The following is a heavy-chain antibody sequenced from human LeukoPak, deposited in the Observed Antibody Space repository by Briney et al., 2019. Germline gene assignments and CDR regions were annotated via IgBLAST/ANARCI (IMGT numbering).Heavy chain of an antibody. CDR3: AKEGVVAATRYYYYMDV. CDR1: GFTFDDYT. Sequence: GGSLRLSCAASGFTFDDYTMHWVRQAPGKGLEWVSLISWDGGSTYYADFVKGRFTISRDKSKNSLYLQMNSLRTEDTALYYCAKEGVVAATRYYYYMDVWGKGTTVTVSS. V-gene: IGHV3-43*01. J-gene: IGHJ6*03. CDR2: ISWDGGST. D-gene: IGHD2-15*01.